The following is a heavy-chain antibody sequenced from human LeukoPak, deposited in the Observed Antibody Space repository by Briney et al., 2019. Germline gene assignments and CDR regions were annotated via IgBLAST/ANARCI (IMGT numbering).Heavy chain of an antibody. D-gene: IGHD2-15*01. V-gene: IGHV4-4*07. CDR3: ARGLVWWSFDY. CDR2: IYTGGST. J-gene: IGHJ4*02. CDR1: GGSISSYY. Sequence: SETLSLTCTVSGGSISSYYWSWIRQPAGKGLEWIGRIYTGGSTNYNPSLKSRVTMSLDTSKNQFSLRLTSVTAADTAVYYCARGLVWWSFDYWGQGTLVTVSS.